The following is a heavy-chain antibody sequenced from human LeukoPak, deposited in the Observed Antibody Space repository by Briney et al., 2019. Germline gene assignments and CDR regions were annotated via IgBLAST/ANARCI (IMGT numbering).Heavy chain of an antibody. V-gene: IGHV4-39*01. CDR2: IYYSGST. D-gene: IGHD3-22*01. Sequence: PSETLSLTCTVSGGSISSSSYYWGWIRQPPGKGLEWIGRIYYSGSTYYNPSLKSRVTISVDTSKNQYSLKLSSVTAADTAVYYCARLEYDSSGPNDYWGQGTLVTVSS. J-gene: IGHJ4*02. CDR1: GGSISSSSYY. CDR3: ARLEYDSSGPNDY.